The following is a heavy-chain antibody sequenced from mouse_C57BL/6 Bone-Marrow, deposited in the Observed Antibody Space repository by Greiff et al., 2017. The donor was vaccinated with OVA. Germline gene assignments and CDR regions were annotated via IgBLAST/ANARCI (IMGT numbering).Heavy chain of an antibody. J-gene: IGHJ3*01. CDR1: GYTFTSYW. CDR2: IHPNSGST. V-gene: IGHV1-64*01. Sequence: QVQLQQPGAELVKPGASVKLSCKASGYTFTSYWMHWVKQRPGQGLEWIGMIHPNSGSTNYNEKFKSKATLTVDKSSSTAYMQLSSLTSEDSAVYYCATLWLRRGFAYRGQGTLVTVSA. CDR3: ATLWLRRGFAY. D-gene: IGHD2-2*01.